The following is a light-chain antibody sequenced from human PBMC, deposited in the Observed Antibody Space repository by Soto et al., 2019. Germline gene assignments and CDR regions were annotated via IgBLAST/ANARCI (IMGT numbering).Light chain of an antibody. CDR1: QSITNF. V-gene: IGKV1-39*01. Sequence: DIQLTQSPSSLSASVGDRVTTTCRANQSITNFLNWYQKKHGEPPKLLIYAASNLQSGVPSRFSGSGSATDFALTISGLQPDDFATYYCQQTYSTPRLTFGGGTKVDIK. J-gene: IGKJ4*01. CDR2: AAS. CDR3: QQTYSTPRLT.